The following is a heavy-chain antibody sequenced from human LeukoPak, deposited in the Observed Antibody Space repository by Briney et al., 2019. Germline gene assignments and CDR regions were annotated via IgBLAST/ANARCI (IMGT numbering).Heavy chain of an antibody. CDR1: GFTFSGHW. CDR3: ARAGYSYADS. J-gene: IGHJ4*02. D-gene: IGHD5-18*01. V-gene: IGHV3-7*01. CDR2: IKQDGSDR. Sequence: GGSLRLSCAASGFTFSGHWMSWVRQAPGKGLEWVANIKQDGSDRYYVDSVKGRFTISRDNAKNSLYLQINSLRVEDTAVYYCARAGYSYADSWGQGTLVTVSS.